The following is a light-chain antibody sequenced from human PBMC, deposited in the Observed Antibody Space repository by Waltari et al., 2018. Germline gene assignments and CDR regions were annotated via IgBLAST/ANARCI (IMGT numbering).Light chain of an antibody. V-gene: IGKV3-20*01. CDR2: DAS. J-gene: IGKJ3*01. Sequence: EIVLTQSPGTLSLSPGERATLYCRASQSVSSSYLAWYQQRPGQAPRLLIYDASIRATGIPDKFSGSGSGTDFTLTISRLEPEDFAVYYCQQYGTSPFTFGPGTKVDIK. CDR1: QSVSSSY. CDR3: QQYGTSPFT.